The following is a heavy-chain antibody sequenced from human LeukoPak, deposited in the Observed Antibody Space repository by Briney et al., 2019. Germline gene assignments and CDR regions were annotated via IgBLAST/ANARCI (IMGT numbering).Heavy chain of an antibody. CDR1: GGSISSYY. D-gene: IGHD3-10*01. CDR3: ARPILLWFGETHGALDV. V-gene: IGHV4-59*01. Sequence: SETLSLTCTVSGGSISSYYWSWIRQPPGKGLEWIGYIYYTGSTNYNPSLKSRVTISVDTSKSQFSLKLRSVTAADTAVYYCARPILLWFGETHGALDVWSQGTMVTVSS. CDR2: IYYTGST. J-gene: IGHJ3*01.